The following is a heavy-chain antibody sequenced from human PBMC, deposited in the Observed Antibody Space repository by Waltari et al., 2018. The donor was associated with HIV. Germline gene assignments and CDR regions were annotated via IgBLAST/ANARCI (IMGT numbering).Heavy chain of an antibody. CDR3: AREGGSSSDYDYYDGMDV. Sequence: QLQLQASGPGLVKPSETLSLTCTVSGGSISSSSYYWGWNRQPPGKGLEWSWSIHYSGRTDDNPSLKSRLTMSVDTSKDPLSLRLSAVTAADTAVYYCAREGGSSSDYDYYDGMDVWGQGTTVTLSS. CDR2: IHYSGRT. CDR1: GGSISSSSYY. J-gene: IGHJ6*02. V-gene: IGHV4-39*07. D-gene: IGHD6-6*01.